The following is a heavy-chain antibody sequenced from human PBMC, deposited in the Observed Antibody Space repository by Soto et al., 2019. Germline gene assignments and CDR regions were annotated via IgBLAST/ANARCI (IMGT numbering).Heavy chain of an antibody. CDR2: INHSGIT. CDR3: ARGRLDWLLLGYGGDV. CDR1: VGSFTDHY. D-gene: IGHD3-3*01. J-gene: IGHJ6*02. V-gene: IGHV4-34*01. Sequence: PSETLSLTCSVYVGSFTDHYGTWIRQSPGKGLEWIGEINHSGITYYNTSLKSRVTISVDTSKNQFSLKLRSVTAADTATYYCARGRLDWLLLGYGGDVCGQGTRVTVS.